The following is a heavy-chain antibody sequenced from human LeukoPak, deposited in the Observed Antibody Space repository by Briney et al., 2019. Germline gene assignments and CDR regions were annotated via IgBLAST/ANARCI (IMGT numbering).Heavy chain of an antibody. V-gene: IGHV4-31*03. CDR3: ARSSDYGDYD. D-gene: IGHD4-17*01. Sequence: PSETLSLTCTVSGGSANSGGYYWTWIRQHPGKGLEWLGYIYYSGRTYYNPSLKSRITISLDTSKNQFSLNLTSVSAADTAFYFCARSSDYGDYDWGQGTLITVSS. CDR1: GGSANSGGYY. J-gene: IGHJ4*02. CDR2: IYYSGRT.